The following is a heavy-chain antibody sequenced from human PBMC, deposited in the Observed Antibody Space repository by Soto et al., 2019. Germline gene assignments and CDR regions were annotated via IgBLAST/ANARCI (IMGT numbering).Heavy chain of an antibody. CDR1: GASISYGGFS. D-gene: IGHD5-12*01. Sequence: PSETLSLTCTVSGASISYGGFSWSWIRQSPGKGLEWICYISHLENTYFHPSFKSRLTMSIDRSRNQFSLNLSSVTAADRAVYYCVRGGGYDPFDYWGQGVLVTVSS. CDR2: ISHLENT. CDR3: VRGGGYDPFDY. V-gene: IGHV4-30-2*06. J-gene: IGHJ4*02.